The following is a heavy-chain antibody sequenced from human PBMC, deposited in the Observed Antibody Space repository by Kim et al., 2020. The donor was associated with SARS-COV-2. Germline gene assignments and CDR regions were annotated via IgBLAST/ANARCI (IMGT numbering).Heavy chain of an antibody. D-gene: IGHD3-22*01. Sequence: RFTIARENAKNSLYLQMNSLKDEDTAVYYCAREKGYYYDSSGYYHAFDIWGQGTMVTVSS. J-gene: IGHJ3*02. V-gene: IGHV3-11*06. CDR3: AREKGYYYDSSGYYHAFDI.